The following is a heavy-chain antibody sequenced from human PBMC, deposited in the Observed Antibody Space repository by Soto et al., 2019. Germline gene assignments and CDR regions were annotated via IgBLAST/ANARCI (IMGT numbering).Heavy chain of an antibody. J-gene: IGHJ6*02. CDR2: IYYSGST. V-gene: IGHV4-30-4*01. D-gene: IGHD6-13*01. CDR3: ARDQGSSSWQPWTPYYYGMDV. Sequence: SETVSLTCTVSCGSISSGDYYWSWIRQPPGKGLEWIGYIYYSGSTYYNPSLKSRVTISVDTSKNQFSLKLSSVTAADTAVYYCARDQGSSSWQPWTPYYYGMDVWGQGTTVTVSS. CDR1: CGSISSGDYY.